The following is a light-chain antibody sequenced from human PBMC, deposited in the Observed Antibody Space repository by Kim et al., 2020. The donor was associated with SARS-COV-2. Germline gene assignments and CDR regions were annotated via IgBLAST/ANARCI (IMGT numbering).Light chain of an antibody. CDR2: DAS. CDR1: QSISSW. V-gene: IGKV1-5*01. CDR3: QQYNSYSGT. J-gene: IGKJ1*01. Sequence: AAIGDRVTITCRASQSISSWLAWYQQKPGKAPKLLIYDASCLESGVPSRFSGSGSGTEFTLTISSLQPDDFATYYCQQYNSYSGTFGQGTKVDIK.